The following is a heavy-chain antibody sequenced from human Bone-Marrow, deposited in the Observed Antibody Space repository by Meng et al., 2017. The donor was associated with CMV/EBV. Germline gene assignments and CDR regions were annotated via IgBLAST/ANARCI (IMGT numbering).Heavy chain of an antibody. CDR2: ISSSSRYI. J-gene: IGHJ3*02. D-gene: IGHD3-10*01. CDR3: AGAGLLWFGELFGHGAFDI. V-gene: IGHV3-21*01. Sequence: GGYLRLSCAASGFTFSSYSMNWVRQAPGKGLEWVSSISSSSRYIYYADSVKGRFTISRDNAKNSLYLQMKSLRAEDTAVYYCAGAGLLWFGELFGHGAFDIWAQGPMVTVSS. CDR1: GFTFSSYS.